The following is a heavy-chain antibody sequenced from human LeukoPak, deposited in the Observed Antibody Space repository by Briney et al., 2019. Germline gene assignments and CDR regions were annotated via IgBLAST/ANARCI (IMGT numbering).Heavy chain of an antibody. CDR1: GYTFTSYY. V-gene: IGHV1-46*01. J-gene: IGHJ4*02. D-gene: IGHD6-19*01. Sequence: ASVKVSCKASGYTFTSYYMHWVRQAPGQGFEWMRIINPSGGSTSYAQKFQGRVTMTRDTSTSTVYMELSSLRSEDTAVYYCARLGGWYRYYFDFWGQGTLVTVSS. CDR3: ARLGGWYRYYFDF. CDR2: INPSGGST.